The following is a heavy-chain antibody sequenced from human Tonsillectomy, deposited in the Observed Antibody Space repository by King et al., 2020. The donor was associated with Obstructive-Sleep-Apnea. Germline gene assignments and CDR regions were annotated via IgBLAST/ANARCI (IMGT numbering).Heavy chain of an antibody. D-gene: IGHD4-17*01. J-gene: IGHJ4*02. V-gene: IGHV3-23*04. CDR3: AKGWGDYVSQFDY. CDR2: ISGSGGST. CDR1: GFSFSSYA. Sequence: VQLVESGGGLVQPGGSLRLSCTASGFSFSSYAMSWVRQAPGKGLEWVSSISGSGGSTYYADSVKGRFTISRANSKNTLYLQMNSLRAEDTAVFYCAKGWGDYVSQFDYWGQGTLVTVSS.